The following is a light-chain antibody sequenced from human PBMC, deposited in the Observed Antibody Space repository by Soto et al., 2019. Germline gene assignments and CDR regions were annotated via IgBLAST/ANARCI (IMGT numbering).Light chain of an antibody. Sequence: DIQMTQSPSSLSASVGDRVTITCRASQSISSYINWYQQKPGKAPKLLIYAASSLQSGVPSRFSGSGSGTDFTLTISSLQPEDFVTYYCQQSYSTPITFGPGTKVDIK. V-gene: IGKV1-39*01. J-gene: IGKJ3*01. CDR1: QSISSY. CDR2: AAS. CDR3: QQSYSTPIT.